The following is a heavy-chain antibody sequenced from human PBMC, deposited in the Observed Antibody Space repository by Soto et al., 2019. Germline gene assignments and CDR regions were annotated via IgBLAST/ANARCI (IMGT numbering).Heavy chain of an antibody. V-gene: IGHV3-33*01. CDR1: GFTFSSYG. CDR3: ARDLYYIAAAGNYYGMDV. J-gene: IGHJ6*02. Sequence: QVQLVESEGGVVQPGRSLRLSCAASGFTFSSYGMHWVRQAPGKGLEWVAVIWYDGSNKYYADSVKGRFTISRDNSKNTLYLQMNSLRAEDTAVYYCARDLYYIAAAGNYYGMDVWGQGTTVTVSS. D-gene: IGHD6-13*01. CDR2: IWYDGSNK.